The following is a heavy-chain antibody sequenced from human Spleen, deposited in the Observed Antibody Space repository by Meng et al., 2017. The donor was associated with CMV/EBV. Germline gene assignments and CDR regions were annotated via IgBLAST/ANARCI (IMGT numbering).Heavy chain of an antibody. V-gene: IGHV4-59*06. CDR1: GGSISSYY. J-gene: IGHJ6*02. CDR2: IYYSGST. Sequence: SETLSLTCTVSGGSISSYYWSWIRQPPGKGLEWIGYIYYSGSTYYNPSLKSRVTISVDTSKNQFSLKLSSVTAADTAVYYCATSGFNYGMDVWGQGTTVTVSS. D-gene: IGHD3-22*01. CDR3: ATSGFNYGMDV.